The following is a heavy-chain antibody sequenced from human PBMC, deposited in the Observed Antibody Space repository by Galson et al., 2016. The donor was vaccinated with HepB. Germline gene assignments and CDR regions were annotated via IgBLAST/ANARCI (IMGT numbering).Heavy chain of an antibody. Sequence: SLRLSCAASGFTFNSYTMSWVRQAPGKGLEWVSGITNGGDTTYYADSVRGRFTISRDNPKNTLYLQVNSLGADDTAVYYCAKLGGDSGSPYWGHGTLVTVSS. CDR2: ITNGGDTT. V-gene: IGHV3-23*01. J-gene: IGHJ4*01. D-gene: IGHD5-12*01. CDR3: AKLGGDSGSPY. CDR1: GFTFNSYT.